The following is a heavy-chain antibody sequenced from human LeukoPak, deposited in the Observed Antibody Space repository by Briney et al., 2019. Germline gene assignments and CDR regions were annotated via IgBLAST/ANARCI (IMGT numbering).Heavy chain of an antibody. D-gene: IGHD5-12*01. CDR3: ARLSGYDGWDY. CDR1: GGAFSGYY. CDR2: INHSGST. Sequence: SETLSLTCAVYGGAFSGYYWSWIRQPPGKGLEWIGEINHSGSTNYNPSLKSRVTISVDTSKNQFSLKLSSVTAADTAVYYCARLSGYDGWDYWGQGTLVTVSS. V-gene: IGHV4-34*01. J-gene: IGHJ4*02.